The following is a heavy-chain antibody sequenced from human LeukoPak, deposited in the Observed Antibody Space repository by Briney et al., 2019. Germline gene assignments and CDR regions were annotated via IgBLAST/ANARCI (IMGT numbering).Heavy chain of an antibody. V-gene: IGHV1-18*04. Sequence: ASVKVSCKASGYTFTSYGISWVRQAPGQGPEWMGWISAYNGNTNYAQKLQGRVTMTTDTSTSTAYMELRSLRSDDTAVYYCARDLLDCSSTSCHVAIKDYYYGMDVWGKGTTVTVSS. CDR1: GYTFTSYG. CDR3: ARDLLDCSSTSCHVAIKDYYYGMDV. J-gene: IGHJ6*04. D-gene: IGHD2-2*01. CDR2: ISAYNGNT.